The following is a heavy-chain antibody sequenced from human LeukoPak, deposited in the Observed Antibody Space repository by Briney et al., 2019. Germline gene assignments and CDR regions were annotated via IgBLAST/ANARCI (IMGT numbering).Heavy chain of an antibody. J-gene: IGHJ3*02. CDR2: INPNTGGT. CDR1: GYTFTGYF. Sequence: GASVKVSCKAFGYTFTGYFVHWVRQAPGQGLEWMGRINPNTGGTNYAQKFQGRVTMTRDTSISTAYMELSRLRSDDTAVYYCAIAGGGSDAFDIWGQGTMVTVSS. CDR3: AIAGGGSDAFDI. D-gene: IGHD2-15*01. V-gene: IGHV1-2*06.